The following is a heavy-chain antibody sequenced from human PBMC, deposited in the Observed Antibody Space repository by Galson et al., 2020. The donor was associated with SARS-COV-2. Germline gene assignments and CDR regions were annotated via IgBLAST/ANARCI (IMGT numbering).Heavy chain of an antibody. V-gene: IGHV4-31*03. Sequence: SQTLSLTCTVSGGSISSGAYYWSWIRQHPGKGLEWIGYLYYSGSTYYNPSLKSRATISVDTSKNQFSLKLSSVTAADTAVYYCASPTIAAAGKVYWGQGTLVTVSS. J-gene: IGHJ4*02. D-gene: IGHD6-13*01. CDR2: LYYSGST. CDR3: ASPTIAAAGKVY. CDR1: GGSISSGAYY.